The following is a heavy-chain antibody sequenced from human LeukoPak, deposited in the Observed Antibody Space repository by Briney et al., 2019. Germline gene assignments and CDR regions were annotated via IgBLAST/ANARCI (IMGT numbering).Heavy chain of an antibody. CDR3: AREWGGDFDY. D-gene: IGHD1-26*01. CDR2: INHSGST. CDR1: GVSFSGYY. Sequence: SETLSLTCAVYGVSFSGYYWSWIRQPPGKGLEWIGEINHSGSTNYNPSLKSRVTISVDTSKNQFSLKLSAVTAADTAVYYCAREWGGDFDYWGQGTLVTVSS. J-gene: IGHJ4*02. V-gene: IGHV4-34*01.